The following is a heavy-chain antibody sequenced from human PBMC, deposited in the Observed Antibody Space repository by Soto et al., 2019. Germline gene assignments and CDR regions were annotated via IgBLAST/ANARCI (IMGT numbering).Heavy chain of an antibody. CDR2: ISHSGST. V-gene: IGHV4-30-2*01. Sequence: PSETLCLTCAVAGGSISSGGYSWGWIRQPPGKGLEWIGYISHSGSTYYNPSLKSRVTISVDRSKNQFFLKLSSVTAADTAVYYCAKPPDYNWNDYWGQGTLVTVSS. CDR3: AKPPDYNWNDY. D-gene: IGHD1-20*01. CDR1: GGSISSGGYS. J-gene: IGHJ4*02.